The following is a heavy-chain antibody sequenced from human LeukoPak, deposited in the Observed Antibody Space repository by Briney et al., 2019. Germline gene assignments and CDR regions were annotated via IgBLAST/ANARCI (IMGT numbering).Heavy chain of an antibody. J-gene: IGHJ6*02. Sequence: PGGSLRLSCAASGFTISSNYMSWVRQAPGKGLEWVSVIYSGGSTYYSDSVKGRFTISRDKSKNTLYLQMNSLKAEDTAVYYCSSLNDSSGYYYYYYYGMDVWGQGTTVTVSS. CDR3: SSLNDSSGYYYYYYYGMDV. D-gene: IGHD3-22*01. CDR1: GFTISSNY. CDR2: IYSGGST. V-gene: IGHV3-66*01.